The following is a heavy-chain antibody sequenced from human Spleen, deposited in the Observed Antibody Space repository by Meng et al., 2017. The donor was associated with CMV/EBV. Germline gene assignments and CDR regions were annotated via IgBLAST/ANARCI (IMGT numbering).Heavy chain of an antibody. J-gene: IGHJ6*02. CDR3: AKDFIVLVPRGMDV. V-gene: IGHV3-30-3*01. D-gene: IGHD2-2*01. CDR1: GFTFSSYA. CDR2: ISYDGSNK. Sequence: GESLKISCAASGFTFSSYAMHWVRQAPGKGLEWVAVISYDGSNKYYADSVKGRFTISRDNSRNTLYLQMNSLRAEDTAIYYCAKDFIVLVPRGMDVWGQGTTVTVSS.